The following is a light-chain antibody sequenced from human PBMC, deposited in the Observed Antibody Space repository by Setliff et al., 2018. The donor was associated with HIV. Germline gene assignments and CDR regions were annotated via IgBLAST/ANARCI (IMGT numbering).Light chain of an antibody. V-gene: IGLV2-11*01. Sequence: QSVLTQPRSVSGSPGQSVTISCTGTSSDVGGYNYVSWYQQHPGKAPKLMIYDVSKRPSGVPDRFSGSKSGNTASLTISGLQAEDEADYYCCSYAGSYLVFGGGT. CDR1: SSDVGGYNY. CDR3: CSYAGSYLV. CDR2: DVS. J-gene: IGLJ2*01.